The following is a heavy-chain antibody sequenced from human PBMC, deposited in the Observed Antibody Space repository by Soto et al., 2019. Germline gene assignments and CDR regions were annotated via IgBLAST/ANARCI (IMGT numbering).Heavy chain of an antibody. Sequence: QVQLVQSGAEVKKPGASVRISCRASGYSFTSTYVHWVRQAPGQGPDWMGIINPAGGTTYYAQKFQGRLTITSDTSTDTVFMDLNDLTSEDTAVYFCALKVVTYYDNWGQGTLLTVSS. V-gene: IGHV1-46*01. J-gene: IGHJ4*02. CDR3: ALKVVTYYDN. CDR1: GYSFTSTY. D-gene: IGHD2-21*02. CDR2: INPAGGTT.